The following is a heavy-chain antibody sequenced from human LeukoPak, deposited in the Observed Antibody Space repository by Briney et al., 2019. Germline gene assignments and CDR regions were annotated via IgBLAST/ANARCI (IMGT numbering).Heavy chain of an antibody. CDR3: ARGVIAARVFDY. Sequence: SETLSITCAVYGGSFSGYYWSWIRQPPGKGLEWIGEINHSGSTDYNPSLKSRVTISVDTSKNQFSLKLSSVTAADTAVYYCARGVIAARVFDYWGQGTLVTVSS. V-gene: IGHV4-34*01. J-gene: IGHJ4*02. D-gene: IGHD6-6*01. CDR1: GGSFSGYY. CDR2: INHSGST.